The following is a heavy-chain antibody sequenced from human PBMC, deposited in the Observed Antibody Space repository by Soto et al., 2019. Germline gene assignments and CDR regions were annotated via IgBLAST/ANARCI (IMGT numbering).Heavy chain of an antibody. D-gene: IGHD3-10*01. CDR3: ARVTSMVRGVIDNWFDP. CDR1: GGTFSSYA. V-gene: IGHV1-69*01. Sequence: QVPLVQSGAEVKKPGSSVTVSCKASGGTFSSYAIHWVRQAPGQGLEWMGGIIPMYGPAKYAQRFQGRVTITADESTTTVYMELTSLTSQDTAVYDGARVTSMVRGVIDNWFDPWGHGTLVTVSS. J-gene: IGHJ5*02. CDR2: IIPMYGPA.